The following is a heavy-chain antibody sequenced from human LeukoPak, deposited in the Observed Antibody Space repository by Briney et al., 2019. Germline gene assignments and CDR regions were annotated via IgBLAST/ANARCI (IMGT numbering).Heavy chain of an antibody. CDR2: IYYSGST. CDR3: ARSTPYYDIVTGFDQVYYYGMDV. V-gene: IGHV4-59*01. J-gene: IGHJ6*04. CDR1: GGSISSYY. D-gene: IGHD3-9*01. Sequence: SETLSLTCTVSGGSISSYYWSWIRQPPGKGLEWIGYIYYSGSTNYNPSLKSRVTISVDTSKNQFSLKLSSVTAADTAVYYCARSTPYYDIVTGFDQVYYYGMDVWAKGPRSPSPQ.